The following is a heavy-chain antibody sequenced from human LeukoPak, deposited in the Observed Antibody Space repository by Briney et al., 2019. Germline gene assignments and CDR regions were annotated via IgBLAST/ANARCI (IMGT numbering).Heavy chain of an antibody. Sequence: SESLSLTCTVSGGSISSSSYYWGWIRQPPGKWLESIGSIYYSGSTYYNPSLKSRVTISVDTSKNQFSLKLSSVTSADTAVYYSARDNSGSYWGAFDIWGQGTMVTVSS. V-gene: IGHV4-39*07. CDR3: ARDNSGSYWGAFDI. D-gene: IGHD1-26*01. CDR1: GGSISSSSYY. CDR2: IYYSGST. J-gene: IGHJ3*02.